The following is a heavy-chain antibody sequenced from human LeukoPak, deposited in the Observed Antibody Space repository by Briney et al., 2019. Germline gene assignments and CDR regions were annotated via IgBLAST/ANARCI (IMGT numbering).Heavy chain of an antibody. Sequence: PSETLSLTCTVSGGSISSSIYYWGWIRQPPGKGLEWVGSIYCSGSTYYNPSLKSRVSISVDTSKNQFSLKLSSVTAADTAMYYCARSTVAGTRKVDYWGQGTLVTVSS. CDR2: IYCSGST. CDR3: ARSTVAGTRKVDY. CDR1: GGSISSSIYY. V-gene: IGHV4-39*01. J-gene: IGHJ4*02. D-gene: IGHD6-19*01.